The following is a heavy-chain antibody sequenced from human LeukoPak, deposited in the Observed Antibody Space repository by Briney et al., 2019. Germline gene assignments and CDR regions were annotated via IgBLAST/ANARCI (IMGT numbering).Heavy chain of an antibody. CDR1: GFTFTNYW. J-gene: IGHJ6*03. Sequence: GGSLRLSCAASGFTFTNYWMNWVRQAPGKGLEWVANIKQDGSEKYVDSVKGRFTISRDNAKNSLYLQLNSLRAEDTAVYYCARDQITMLRGVTIKDYYYYYMDVWGKGTSVTVSS. V-gene: IGHV3-7*01. CDR2: IKQDGSEK. D-gene: IGHD3-10*01. CDR3: ARDQITMLRGVTIKDYYYYYMDV.